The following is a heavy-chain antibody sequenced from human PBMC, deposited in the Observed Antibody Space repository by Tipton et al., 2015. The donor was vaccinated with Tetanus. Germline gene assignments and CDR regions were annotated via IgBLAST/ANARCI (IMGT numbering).Heavy chain of an antibody. J-gene: IGHJ4*02. D-gene: IGHD3-22*01. Sequence: TLSLTCTVSGGSISSGGYYWSWIRQHPGKGLEWIGYIYYSGSTYYNPSLKSRVTISVDTSKNQFSLKLSSVTAADTAVYYCARGPNPYYYDSSGSEGHLDYWGQGTLVTVSS. V-gene: IGHV4-31*03. CDR1: GGSISSGGYY. CDR3: ARGPNPYYYDSSGSEGHLDY. CDR2: IYYSGST.